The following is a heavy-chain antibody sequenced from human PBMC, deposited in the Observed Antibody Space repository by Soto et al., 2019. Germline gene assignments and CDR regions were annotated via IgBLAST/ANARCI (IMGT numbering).Heavy chain of an antibody. V-gene: IGHV1-18*04. J-gene: IGHJ6*02. CDR3: ARDYCSSLSGPHHYTYYYGMDV. Sequence: QVQLVQSRTEVRKPGASVKVPCKASGYTFSIYGLSWVRQAPGQGLAGMGWVSAYNGKRNYAQKFQGRVTMTTDTSTSTAYMELRNLRSDDTAVYYCARDYCSSLSGPHHYTYYYGMDVWGHGTTVTVSS. CDR2: VSAYNGKR. D-gene: IGHD2-2*01. CDR1: GYTFSIYG.